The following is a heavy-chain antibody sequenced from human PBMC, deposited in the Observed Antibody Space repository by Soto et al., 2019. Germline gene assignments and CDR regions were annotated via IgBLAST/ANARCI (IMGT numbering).Heavy chain of an antibody. V-gene: IGHV4-59*01. D-gene: IGHD5-18*01. CDR1: GDSISSYY. CDR3: ARGGGYSFGYLFDY. J-gene: IGHJ4*02. Sequence: PSETLSLTCTVSGDSISSYYWSWIRQPPGKGLEWIGYIYHSGSAMYNPSLKSRVSMSIDTSNSQFSLKLSSVTAADTAVYFCARGGGYSFGYLFDYWGLGPLVTVYS. CDR2: IYHSGSA.